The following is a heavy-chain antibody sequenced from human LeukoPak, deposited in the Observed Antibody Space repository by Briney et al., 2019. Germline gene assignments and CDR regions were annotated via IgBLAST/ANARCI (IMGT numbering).Heavy chain of an antibody. D-gene: IGHD6-13*01. J-gene: IGHJ6*04. CDR1: GGSISSYY. CDR2: IYYSGST. CDR3: ARGRGGAAAGTVLFYYYYGMDV. V-gene: IGHV4-59*01. Sequence: SETLSLTCTVSGGSISSYYWSWIRQPPGKGLEWIGYIYYSGSTNYNPSLKSRVTISVDTSKNQFSLKLSSVTAADTAVYYCARGRGGAAAGTVLFYYYYGMDVWGKGTTVTVSS.